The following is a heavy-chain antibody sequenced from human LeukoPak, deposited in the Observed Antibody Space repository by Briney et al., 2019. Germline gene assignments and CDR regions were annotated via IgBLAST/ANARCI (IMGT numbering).Heavy chain of an antibody. CDR3: ARHHWPRFGDDTFEI. CDR1: GGSITNNNYY. D-gene: IGHD3-10*01. CDR2: IFYSGGT. V-gene: IGHV4-39*01. J-gene: IGHJ3*02. Sequence: SSETLSLTCTVSGGSITNNNYYWGWIRQPPGKGLEWIGSIFYSGGTYDNPPLKSRVTISVDKSNNQFFLRLTSVTATDTAVYYCARHHWPRFGDDTFEIWGQGTMVPVSS.